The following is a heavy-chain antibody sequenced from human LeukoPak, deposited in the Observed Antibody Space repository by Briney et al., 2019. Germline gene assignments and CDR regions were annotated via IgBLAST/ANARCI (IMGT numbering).Heavy chain of an antibody. V-gene: IGHV4-39*07. D-gene: IGHD4-11*01. CDR2: IYYSGST. J-gene: IGHJ6*03. CDR1: GGSISSSSYY. Sequence: SETLSLTCTVSGGSISSSSYYWGWIRQPPGKGLEWIGSIYYSGSTYYNPSLKSRVTISVDTSKNQFSLKVSSVTAADSAVYYCARWPRERNRITVTNYYYYMDVWGRGTTVTVSS. CDR3: ARWPRERNRITVTNYYYYMDV.